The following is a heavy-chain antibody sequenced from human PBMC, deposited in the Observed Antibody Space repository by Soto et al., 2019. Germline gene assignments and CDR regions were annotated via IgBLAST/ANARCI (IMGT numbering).Heavy chain of an antibody. CDR3: ARLNAGTTYYYYGMDV. CDR1: GDSISSSSYY. CDR2: IYYSGST. D-gene: IGHD1-7*01. J-gene: IGHJ6*02. Sequence: SETLSLTCTVSGDSISSSSYYWGWIRQPPGKGLEWIGGIYYSGSTYYNPSLKSRVTISVDTSKNQFSLKLSSVTAADTALYYCARLNAGTTYYYYGMDVWGQGTTVTVSS. V-gene: IGHV4-39*01.